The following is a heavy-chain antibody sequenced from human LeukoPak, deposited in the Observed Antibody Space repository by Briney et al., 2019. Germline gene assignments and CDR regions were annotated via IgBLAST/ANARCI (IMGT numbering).Heavy chain of an antibody. V-gene: IGHV1-2*02. CDR3: ASWGYYDSSDLFDY. D-gene: IGHD3-22*01. CDR1: GYTFTSYY. Sequence: ASVKVSCKASGYTFTSYYMHWVRQAPGQGLEWMGWINPNSGGTNYAQKFQGRVTMTRDTSISTAYMELSRLRSDDTAVYYCASWGYYDSSDLFDYWGQGTLVTVSS. CDR2: INPNSGGT. J-gene: IGHJ4*02.